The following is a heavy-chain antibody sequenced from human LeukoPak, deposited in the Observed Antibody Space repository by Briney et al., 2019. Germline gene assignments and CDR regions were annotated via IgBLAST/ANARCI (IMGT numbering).Heavy chain of an antibody. Sequence: PGGSLRLSCAASGFTFSSYGMHWVRQAPGKGLEWVAFIRYDGSNKYYADSVKGRFTISRDNSKNTLYLQMNSLRAEDTAVYYCARPQDWYGGKLYGGLDYWGQGTLVTVSS. D-gene: IGHD4-23*01. V-gene: IGHV3-30*02. CDR1: GFTFSSYG. CDR2: IRYDGSNK. J-gene: IGHJ4*02. CDR3: ARPQDWYGGKLYGGLDY.